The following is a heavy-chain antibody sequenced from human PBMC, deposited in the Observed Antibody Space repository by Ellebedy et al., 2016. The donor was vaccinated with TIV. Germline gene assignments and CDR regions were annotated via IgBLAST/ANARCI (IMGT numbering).Heavy chain of an antibody. CDR3: TKDVDPGGLYS. J-gene: IGHJ5*02. V-gene: IGHV3-9*02. D-gene: IGHD1-1*01. CDR1: GFTSPDHG. Sequence: PGGSLRLSCAVSGFTSPDHGMPWVRQAPGKGMEWVSGIIWNTVRTGYADSVKGRFTISRDNAKNSLYLQMNSLRDEDTSLYYCTKDVDPGGLYSWGQGTRVTVSS. CDR2: IIWNTVRT.